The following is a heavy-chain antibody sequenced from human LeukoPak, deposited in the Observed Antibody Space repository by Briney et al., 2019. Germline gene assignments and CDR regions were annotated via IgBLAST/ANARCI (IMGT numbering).Heavy chain of an antibody. Sequence: SETLSLTCTVSGGSISSSSYYWGWIRQPPGKGLEWIGSIDYSGSTYYNPSLKSRVTISVDTSKNQFSLKLSSVTAADTAVYYCAREVGGYVDILTGYYPHYNYWGQGTLVTVSS. V-gene: IGHV4-39*07. CDR2: IDYSGST. CDR1: GGSISSSSYY. J-gene: IGHJ4*02. CDR3: AREVGGYVDILTGYYPHYNY. D-gene: IGHD3-9*01.